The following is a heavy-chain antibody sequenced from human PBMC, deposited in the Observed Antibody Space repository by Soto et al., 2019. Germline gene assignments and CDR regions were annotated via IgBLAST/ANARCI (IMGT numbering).Heavy chain of an antibody. V-gene: IGHV4-59*01. CDR1: GGSITSFY. CDR3: ARDRSDDLNSFDAFDI. J-gene: IGHJ3*02. CDR2: IYFSGSS. Sequence: SETQSLTWRVSGGSITSFYWSWIRQAPGQGLEWIGHIYFSGSSNYNPSFKSRVTLSGDTSKNHFSLKLTSVTAADTAVYYCARDRSDDLNSFDAFDIWGQGTMVTV. D-gene: IGHD1-1*01.